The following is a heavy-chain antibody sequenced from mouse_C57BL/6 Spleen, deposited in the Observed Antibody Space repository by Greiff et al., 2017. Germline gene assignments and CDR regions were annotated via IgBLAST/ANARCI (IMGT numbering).Heavy chain of an antibody. CDR2: ISSGSSSI. CDR3: ARRTLDSAREYYFDY. J-gene: IGHJ2*01. CDR1: GFTFSDYG. V-gene: IGHV5-17*01. Sequence: EVMLVESGGGLVKPGASLKLSCAASGFTFSDYGMHWVRQAPEQGLEWVAYISSGSSSIYYADTVKGRFTISRDNAKNTLFLQMNSLRSEDTAMYYCARRTLDSAREYYFDYWGQGTTLTVSS.